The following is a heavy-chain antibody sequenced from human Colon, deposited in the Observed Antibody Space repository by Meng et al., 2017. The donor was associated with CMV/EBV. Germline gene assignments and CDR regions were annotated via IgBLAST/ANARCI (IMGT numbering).Heavy chain of an antibody. CDR2: IDTTNH. CDR1: GFSFSESG. J-gene: IGHJ4*02. V-gene: IGHV3-30*02. D-gene: IGHD3-3*01. Sequence: QVEPGESGGGVVQPGGSLRLSCGASGFSFSESGIHWLRQAPGKGLEWVSFIDTTNHYYADSVKGRFTISRDDSKRMVYLQMNNLKTEDTAMYFCSNGLLGVQGHWGQGTLVTVSS. CDR3: SNGLLGVQGH.